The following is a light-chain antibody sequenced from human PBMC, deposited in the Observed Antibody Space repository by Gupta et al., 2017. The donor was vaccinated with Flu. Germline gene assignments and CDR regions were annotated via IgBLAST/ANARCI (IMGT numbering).Light chain of an antibody. CDR1: QSLLHSDGKTY. Sequence: DIVMTQSPLSLSVTPGQPASISCKSSQSLLHSDGKTYLFWYLQKEGQPPQLLIYEVSNRCSGVPDRISGSGSGTDFTLKISRVEAEDVGIYYCLQSIQFPFTFGGGTKVEIK. CDR2: EVS. CDR3: LQSIQFPFT. V-gene: IGKV2D-29*01. J-gene: IGKJ4*01.